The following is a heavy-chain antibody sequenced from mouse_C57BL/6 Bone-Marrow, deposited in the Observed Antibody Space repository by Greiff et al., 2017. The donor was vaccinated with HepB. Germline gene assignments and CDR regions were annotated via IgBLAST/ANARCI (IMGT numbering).Heavy chain of an antibody. CDR3: ARRYYGSSWYFDV. CDR1: GYTFTSYW. D-gene: IGHD1-1*01. J-gene: IGHJ1*03. Sequence: QVQLQQSGAELVKPGASVKMSCKASGYTFTSYWITWVKQRPGQGLAWIGDIYPGSGSTNYNEKFKSKATLTVDTSSSTAYMQLSSLTSEDSAVYYCARRYYGSSWYFDVWGTGTTVTVSS. V-gene: IGHV1-55*01. CDR2: IYPGSGST.